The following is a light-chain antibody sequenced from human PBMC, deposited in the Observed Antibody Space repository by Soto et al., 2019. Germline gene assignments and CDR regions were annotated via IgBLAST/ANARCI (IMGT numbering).Light chain of an antibody. CDR2: DVN. J-gene: IGLJ1*01. Sequence: QSVLTQPASVSGSPAQSITISCTGNSSDIGAYNYVSWYQQHPGKAPKLMIYDVNNRPSGVSNRFSGSKSGNTASLTISGLQAEDEADYFCTSYTRSSTYVFGTGTKVTVL. CDR3: TSYTRSSTYV. V-gene: IGLV2-14*03. CDR1: SSDIGAYNY.